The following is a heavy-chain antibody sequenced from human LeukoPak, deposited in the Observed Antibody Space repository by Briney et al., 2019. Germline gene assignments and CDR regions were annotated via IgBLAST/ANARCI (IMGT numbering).Heavy chain of an antibody. CDR3: AKGRTAYCSSTSCYTSDY. D-gene: IGHD2-2*02. CDR2: ISYDGSNK. J-gene: IGHJ4*02. Sequence: PGGSLRLSCAASGFTFSSYGMHWVRQAPGKGLEWVAVISYDGSNKYYADSVKGRFTTSRDNSKNTLYLQMNSLRAEDTAVYYCAKGRTAYCSSTSCYTSDYWGQGTLVTVSS. V-gene: IGHV3-30*18. CDR1: GFTFSSYG.